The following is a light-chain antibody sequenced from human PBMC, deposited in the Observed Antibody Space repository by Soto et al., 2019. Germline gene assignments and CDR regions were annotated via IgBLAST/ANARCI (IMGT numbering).Light chain of an antibody. CDR2: EVS. CDR1: SSDVGGYNY. J-gene: IGLJ1*01. CDR3: SSHTSIYTSV. V-gene: IGLV2-14*01. Sequence: QSALTQPASVSGSPGQSITISCTGTSSDVGGYNYVSWYQQHPGKAPKLMIYEVSNRPSGVSNRFSGSKSGNTASLTISGLQAEDEADYSCSSHTSIYTSVFGTGTKLTVL.